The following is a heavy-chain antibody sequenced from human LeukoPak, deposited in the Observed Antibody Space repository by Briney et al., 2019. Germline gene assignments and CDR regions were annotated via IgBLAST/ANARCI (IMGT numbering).Heavy chain of an antibody. CDR3: AREGVVPAAIVGLMPY. D-gene: IGHD2-2*01. CDR1: GFTFSSYA. V-gene: IGHV3-30*04. CDR2: ISYDGSNK. J-gene: IGHJ4*02. Sequence: GGSLRLSCAASGFTFSSYAVHWVRQAPGKGLEWVAVISYDGSNKYYADSVKGRFTISRDNSKNTLYLQMNSLRAEDTAVYYCAREGVVPAAIVGLMPYWGQGTLVTVSS.